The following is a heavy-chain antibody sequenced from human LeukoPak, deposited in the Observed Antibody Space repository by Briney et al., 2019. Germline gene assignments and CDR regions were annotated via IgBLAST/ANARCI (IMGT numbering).Heavy chain of an antibody. CDR2: IRYDGSNK. D-gene: IGHD4-17*01. V-gene: IGHV3-30*02. J-gene: IGHJ4*02. CDR1: GFTFSSYG. CDR3: AKDPMTTVTTTAY. Sequence: GGSLRLSCAASGFTFSSYGMHWVRQAPGKGLEWVAFIRYDGSNKYYADSVKGRFTISRDNSKNTLYLQMNSLRGEDTAIYYCAKDPMTTVTTTAYWGQGTLVTVSS.